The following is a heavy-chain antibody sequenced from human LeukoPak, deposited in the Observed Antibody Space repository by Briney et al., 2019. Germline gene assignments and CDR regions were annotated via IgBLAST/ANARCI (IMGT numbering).Heavy chain of an antibody. CDR2: INHSGST. D-gene: IGHD2-8*01. J-gene: IGHJ6*02. CDR3: ARGLMLYYYYGMDV. CDR1: GGSSSGYY. V-gene: IGHV4-34*01. Sequence: SETLSLTCAVYGGSSSGYYWSWIRQPPGKGLEWIGEINHSGSTNYNPSLKSRVTISVDTSKNQFSLKLSSVTAADTAVYYCARGLMLYYYYGMDVWGQGTTVTVSS.